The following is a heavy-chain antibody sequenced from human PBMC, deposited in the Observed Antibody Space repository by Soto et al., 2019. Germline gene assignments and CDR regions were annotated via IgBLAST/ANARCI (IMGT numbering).Heavy chain of an antibody. V-gene: IGHV3-49*03. CDR1: GFTFGDYA. D-gene: IGHD2-2*01. Sequence: GGSLRLSCTASGFTFGDYAMSWFRQAPGKGLEWVGFIRSKAYGGTTEYAASVKGRFTISRDDSKSIAYLQMNSLKTEDTAVYYCTRVWDLGYCSSTSCPLLGWLDPWGQGTLVTVSS. CDR2: IRSKAYGGTT. CDR3: TRVWDLGYCSSTSCPLLGWLDP. J-gene: IGHJ5*02.